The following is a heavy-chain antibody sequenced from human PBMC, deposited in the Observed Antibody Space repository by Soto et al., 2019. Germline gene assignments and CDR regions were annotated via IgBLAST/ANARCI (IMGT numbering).Heavy chain of an antibody. CDR2: IYYSGST. J-gene: IGHJ5*02. D-gene: IGHD6-13*01. CDR3: ARDIAAAGSNWFDH. CDR1: GCSISSGCYY. Sequence: PXETLSLTCAVSGCSISSGCYYWSWIRQRPGKGLEWVGYIYYSGSTYYNPTLQVRVTVSVDTSNNQLTLKLSSVTAADTAVYYRARDIAAAGSNWFDHWGQGPLVTVSS. V-gene: IGHV4-31*11.